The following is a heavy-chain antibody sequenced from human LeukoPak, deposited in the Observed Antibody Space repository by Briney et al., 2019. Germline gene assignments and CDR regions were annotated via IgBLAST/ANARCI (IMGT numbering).Heavy chain of an antibody. J-gene: IGHJ4*02. CDR3: ARTPGITVAGRFFDY. D-gene: IGHD6-19*01. Sequence: SETLSLTCTVSGGSINNYYWSWIRQPAGKGLEWIGRIYGSGNTDDNPSLKSRVTMSVDTSKNQYSLHLRFVTAADTALYYCARTPGITVAGRFFDYRGQGIQVTVSS. CDR2: IYGSGNT. V-gene: IGHV4-4*07. CDR1: GGSINNYY.